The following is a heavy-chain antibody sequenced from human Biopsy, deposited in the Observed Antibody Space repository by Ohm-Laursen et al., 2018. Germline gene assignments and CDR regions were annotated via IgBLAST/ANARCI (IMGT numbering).Heavy chain of an antibody. V-gene: IGHV3-30*18. CDR1: GFTFRTYG. Sequence: SLRLSCAAAGFTFRTYGMHWVRLAPGKGLEWVAVISYDQITKHYADSVRGRFTISRDNSKNTLYLQVNSLRAEDTAVYYCAKDLSVYYYYGIDVWGQGTTVTVSS. J-gene: IGHJ6*02. D-gene: IGHD5/OR15-5a*01. CDR3: AKDLSVYYYYGIDV. CDR2: ISYDQITK.